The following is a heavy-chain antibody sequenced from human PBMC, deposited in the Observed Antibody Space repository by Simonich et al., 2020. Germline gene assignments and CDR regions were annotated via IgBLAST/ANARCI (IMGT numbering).Heavy chain of an antibody. CDR1: GYTFTGYY. CDR2: VNPKSGGT. V-gene: IGHV1-2*02. D-gene: IGHD7-27*01. J-gene: IGHJ3*02. CDR3: ARGRLTGDKGAFDI. Sequence: QVQLVQSGAEVKKPGASVKVSCKSSGYTFTGYYMPWVRQAPGQGLEWIGCVNPKSGGTNYAQKFQGRVTMTRDTSISTAYMELSRLRSDDTAVYYCARGRLTGDKGAFDIWGQGTMVTVSS.